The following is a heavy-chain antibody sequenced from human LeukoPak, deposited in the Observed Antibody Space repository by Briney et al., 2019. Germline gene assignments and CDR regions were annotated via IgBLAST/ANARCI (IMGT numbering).Heavy chain of an antibody. V-gene: IGHV3-30*02. D-gene: IGHD2-2*01. CDR3: AKDCSSTSCLEAFDI. CDR1: GFTFSSYG. Sequence: PGGSLGLSCAASGFTFSSYGMHWVRQAPGKGLEWVAFIRYDGSNKYYADSVKGRFTISRDNSKNTLYLQMNSLRAEDTAVYYCAKDCSSTSCLEAFDIWGQGTMVTVSS. CDR2: IRYDGSNK. J-gene: IGHJ3*02.